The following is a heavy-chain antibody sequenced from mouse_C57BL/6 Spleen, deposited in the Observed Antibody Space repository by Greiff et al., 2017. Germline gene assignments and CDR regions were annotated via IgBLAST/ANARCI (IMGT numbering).Heavy chain of an antibody. V-gene: IGHV5-9*01. J-gene: IGHJ2*01. CDR3: ASHADGYLDY. D-gene: IGHD2-3*01. Sequence: EVKVVESGGGLVKPGGSLKLSCAASGFTFSSYTMSWVRQTPEKRLEWVATISGGGGNTYYPDSVKGRFTISRDNAKNTLYLQMSRLRSEDTALYCWASHADGYLDYWGQGTTLTVSS. CDR2: ISGGGGNT. CDR1: GFTFSSYT.